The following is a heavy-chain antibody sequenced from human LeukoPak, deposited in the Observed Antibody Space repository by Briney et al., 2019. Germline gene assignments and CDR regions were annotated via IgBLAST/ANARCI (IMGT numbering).Heavy chain of an antibody. V-gene: IGHV3-11*06. CDR2: VSSSSSYT. Sequence: GGSLRPSCAASGFTFSDYYMSWIRQAPGKGLEWVSYVSSSSSYTNYADSVKGRFTISRDNAKNSLYLQMNSLRAEDTAVYYCARVPYYYGSGSYYSGYYFDYWGQGTLVTVSS. D-gene: IGHD3-10*01. CDR1: GFTFSDYY. CDR3: ARVPYYYGSGSYYSGYYFDY. J-gene: IGHJ4*02.